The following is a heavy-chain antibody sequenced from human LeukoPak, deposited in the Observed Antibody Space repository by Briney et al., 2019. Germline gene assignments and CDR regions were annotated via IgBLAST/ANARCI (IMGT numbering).Heavy chain of an antibody. V-gene: IGHV1-2*02. CDR3: ARGASGVYTVTTSWFDP. CDR1: GYTFTGYY. J-gene: IGHJ5*02. D-gene: IGHD4-17*01. Sequence: ASVKVSCKASGYTFTGYYMHWVRQTPGQGLEWMGWINPNSGGTNYAQRFQGRVTMTRDTSISTAYMELSRLRSDDTAVYYCARGASGVYTVTTSWFDPWGQGTLVTVSS. CDR2: INPNSGGT.